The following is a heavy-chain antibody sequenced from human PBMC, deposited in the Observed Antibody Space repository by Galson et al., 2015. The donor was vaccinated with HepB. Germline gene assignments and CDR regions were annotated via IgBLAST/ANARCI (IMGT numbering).Heavy chain of an antibody. J-gene: IGHJ4*02. Sequence: SLRLSCAASGFTFSNYAMSWVRQAPGRGPEWVSAITETGGGTYYTDSVKGRFTISRDNSRNTLYLQMNSLRADDTAVYYCAKQMATVTTVFDYWGQGTPVTVSS. CDR2: ITETGGGT. CDR1: GFTFSNYA. CDR3: AKQMATVTTVFDY. D-gene: IGHD4-11*01. V-gene: IGHV3-23*01.